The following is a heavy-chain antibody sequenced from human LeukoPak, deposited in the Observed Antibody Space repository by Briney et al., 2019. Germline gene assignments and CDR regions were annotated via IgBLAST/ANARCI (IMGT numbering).Heavy chain of an antibody. D-gene: IGHD2-2*01. CDR3: ARGGGVPAAREYFDY. V-gene: IGHV4-31*03. Sequence: SETLSLTCTVSGGSISSGGYYWSWIRQHPGKGLEWTGYIYYSGSTYYNPSLKSRVTISVDTSKNQFSLKLSSVTATDTAVYYCARGGGVPAAREYFDYWGQGTLVTVSS. CDR1: GGSISSGGYY. J-gene: IGHJ4*02. CDR2: IYYSGST.